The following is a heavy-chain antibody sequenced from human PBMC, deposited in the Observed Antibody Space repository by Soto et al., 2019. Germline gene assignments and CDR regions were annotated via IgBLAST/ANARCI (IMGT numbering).Heavy chain of an antibody. Sequence: ETLSVTCAVDDGSISGYYWSRIRKPPGKGLEWIGEINHSGSTNYNPSLKSRVTISVDTSKNQFSLKLSSVTAADTAVYYCAVRAFSSGWYSFFDYWGQGTLVTVSS. V-gene: IGHV4-34*01. D-gene: IGHD6-19*01. CDR2: INHSGST. CDR1: DGSISGYY. CDR3: AVRAFSSGWYSFFDY. J-gene: IGHJ4*02.